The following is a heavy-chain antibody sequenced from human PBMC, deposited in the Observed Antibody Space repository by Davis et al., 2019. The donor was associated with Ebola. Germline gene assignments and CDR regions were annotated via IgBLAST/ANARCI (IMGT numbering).Heavy chain of an antibody. CDR3: AREDIAAAGLLYYYYGMDV. J-gene: IGHJ6*02. Sequence: SVKVSCKASGGTFSSYAISWVRQAPGQGLEWMGGIIPIFGTANYAQKFQGRVTITADESTSTVYMELSSLRSEDTAVYYCAREDIAAAGLLYYYYGMDVWGQGTTVTVSS. D-gene: IGHD6-13*01. V-gene: IGHV1-69*13. CDR2: IIPIFGTA. CDR1: GGTFSSYA.